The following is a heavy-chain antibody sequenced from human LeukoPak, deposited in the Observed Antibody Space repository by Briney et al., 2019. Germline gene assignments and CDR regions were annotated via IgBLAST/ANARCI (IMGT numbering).Heavy chain of an antibody. V-gene: IGHV3-48*01. Sequence: GGSLRLSCVASGFTFSSYEMNWVRQAPGKGLEWVSYISSNSSTIYYADSVKGRFTISRDNAKNSLYLQMNSLRVEDTAVYYCAKDGDWAFDHWAQGTLVSVSS. CDR3: AKDGDWAFDH. D-gene: IGHD2-21*02. CDR2: ISSNSSTI. CDR1: GFTFSSYE. J-gene: IGHJ4*02.